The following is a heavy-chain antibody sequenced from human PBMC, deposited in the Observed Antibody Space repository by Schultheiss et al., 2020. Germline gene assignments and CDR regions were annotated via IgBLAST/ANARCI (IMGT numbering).Heavy chain of an antibody. V-gene: IGHV4-31*03. CDR1: GGSISSGGYY. D-gene: IGHD5-12*01. CDR3: ARGDSGYDSVGDFDY. J-gene: IGHJ4*02. Sequence: SETLSLTCTVPGGSISSGGYYWSWIRQHPGKGLEWIGYIYYSVSTYYNPSLKSRVTISVDTSKNQFSLKLSSVTAADTAVYYCARGDSGYDSVGDFDYWGQGTQVTVSS. CDR2: IYYSVST.